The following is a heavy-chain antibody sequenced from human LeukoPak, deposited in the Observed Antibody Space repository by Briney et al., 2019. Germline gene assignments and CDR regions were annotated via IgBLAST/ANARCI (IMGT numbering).Heavy chain of an antibody. Sequence: SETLSLTCTVSGGSISSSSYYWSWIRQPPGKGLEWIGYIYYSRTTKYNPSLKSRVTISADTSKNQFSLKLNSVTAADTAVYYCVRRQWELQYFDLWGRGTLVAVSS. V-gene: IGHV4-61*01. CDR3: VRRQWELQYFDL. CDR2: IYYSRTT. D-gene: IGHD1-26*01. J-gene: IGHJ2*01. CDR1: GGSISSSSYY.